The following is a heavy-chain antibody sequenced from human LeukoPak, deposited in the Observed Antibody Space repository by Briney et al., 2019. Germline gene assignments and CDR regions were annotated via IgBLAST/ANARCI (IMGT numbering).Heavy chain of an antibody. CDR3: AIGGVVWRMDV. CDR2: VYPGGFT. Sequence: GGSLRLSCAVSGFTVTSNYMSWVRQAPGKGLEWVSVVYPGGFTYHADSVKGRFTISRDTSKNTVYLQMNSLRAEDTAVYYCAIGGVVWRMDVWGQGTTVTVS. CDR1: GFTVTSNY. V-gene: IGHV3-66*01. D-gene: IGHD2-2*01. J-gene: IGHJ6*02.